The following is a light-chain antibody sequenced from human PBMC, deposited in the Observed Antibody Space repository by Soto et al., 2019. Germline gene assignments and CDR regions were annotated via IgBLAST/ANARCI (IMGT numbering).Light chain of an antibody. CDR3: QQYDNSPPTWT. CDR1: QSVSSSY. Sequence: IVLTQSPGTLSLSPGERATLSCRASQSVSSSYLAWYQQKPGQAPRLLIYGASSRATGIPGRFSGSGSGTDFPLTISRLEAEDFAVYYCQQYDNSPPTWTFGQGTKVEIK. CDR2: GAS. V-gene: IGKV3-20*01. J-gene: IGKJ1*01.